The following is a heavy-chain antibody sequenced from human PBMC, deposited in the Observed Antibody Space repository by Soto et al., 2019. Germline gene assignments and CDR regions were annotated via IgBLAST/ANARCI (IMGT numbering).Heavy chain of an antibody. CDR2: INPSGGST. D-gene: IGHD5-18*01. CDR3: AREEIQLWSYDYYGMDV. J-gene: IGHJ6*02. Sequence: QVQLVQSGAEVKKPGASVKVSCKASGYTFTSYYMHWVRHPPGQGLEWMGIINPSGGSTSYAQKFQGRVNMTRDTSKRTLYMVLSSLRSEETAVDYCAREEIQLWSYDYYGMDVWGQGTTVTVSS. V-gene: IGHV1-46*01. CDR1: GYTFTSYY.